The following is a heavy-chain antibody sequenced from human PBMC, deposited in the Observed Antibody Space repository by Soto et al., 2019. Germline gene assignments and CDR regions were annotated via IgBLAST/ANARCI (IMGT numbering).Heavy chain of an antibody. J-gene: IGHJ4*02. CDR1: GFTFQKHA. CDR3: ARTAGVITVISAFDH. D-gene: IGHD3-22*01. V-gene: IGHV3-23*01. Sequence: GGPLRLSCVASGFTFQKHALAWVPQAPGKGLEWDSVISGCGSSTYDSNSVKRRFTITRDNSNNTLNLQMNSLRAEDTAIYYCARTAGVITVISAFDHWGQGTPVTVSS. CDR2: ISGCGSST.